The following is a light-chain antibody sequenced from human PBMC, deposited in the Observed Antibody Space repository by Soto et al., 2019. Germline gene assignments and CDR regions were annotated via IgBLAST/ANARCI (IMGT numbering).Light chain of an antibody. J-gene: IGKJ1*01. Sequence: DIQMTQSPSTLSASVGDRVTITCRASQSISSWLAWYQQKPGKAPKLLIYTASSLQSVVQSRFSGSGSGTEFTLTISSLQPDDVASYYCQQYNSFWTFGQGTKVEIK. V-gene: IGKV1-5*03. CDR2: TAS. CDR3: QQYNSFWT. CDR1: QSISSW.